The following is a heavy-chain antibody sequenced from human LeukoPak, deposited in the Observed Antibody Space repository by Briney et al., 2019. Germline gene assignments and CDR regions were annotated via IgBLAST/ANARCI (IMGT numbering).Heavy chain of an antibody. CDR3: ARFSFQGKRYYFDY. J-gene: IGHJ4*02. D-gene: IGHD5-24*01. Sequence: PSETLSLTCAVYGGSFSGYYWSWIRQPPGKGLEWIGEINHSGSTNYNPSLKSRVTISVDTSKNQFSLKLSSVTAADTAVYYCARFSFQGKRYYFDYWGQGTLVTVSS. CDR1: GGSFSGYY. V-gene: IGHV4-34*01. CDR2: INHSGST.